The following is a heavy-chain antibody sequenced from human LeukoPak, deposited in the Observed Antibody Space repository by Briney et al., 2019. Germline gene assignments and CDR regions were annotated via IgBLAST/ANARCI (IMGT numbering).Heavy chain of an antibody. J-gene: IGHJ4*02. V-gene: IGHV5-51*01. CDR1: GYSFTNYW. Sequence: GESLKISCQGSGYSFTNYWIGWVRRMPGKGLEWMGIIYPGDSDTRYSPSFQGQVTISADKSISTAYLQWSSLKASDTAMYYCARHRRRYYDFWSGYLFDYWGQGTLVTVSS. CDR3: ARHRRRYYDFWSGYLFDY. CDR2: IYPGDSDT. D-gene: IGHD3-3*01.